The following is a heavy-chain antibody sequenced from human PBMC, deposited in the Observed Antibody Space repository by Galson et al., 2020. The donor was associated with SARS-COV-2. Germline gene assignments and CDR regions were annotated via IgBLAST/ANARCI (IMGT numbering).Heavy chain of an antibody. V-gene: IGHV3-23*01. CDR1: GLTFSRYG. CDR2: TSATT. J-gene: IGHJ6*03. Sequence: GESLKISCVASGLTFSRYGMSWVRQAPGQGLDWVATTSATTYYADSVRRRFIISRDDSKNTLYLQMNGLSADDTAVYYCAKDFVRGIGYMDVWGPGTTVTVSS. D-gene: IGHD3-10*02. CDR3: AKDFVRGIGYMDV.